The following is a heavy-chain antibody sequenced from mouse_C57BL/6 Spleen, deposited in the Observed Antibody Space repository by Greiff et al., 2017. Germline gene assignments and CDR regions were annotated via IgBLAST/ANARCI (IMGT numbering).Heavy chain of an antibody. D-gene: IGHD1-1*01. V-gene: IGHV1-61*01. J-gene: IGHJ3*01. CDR2: IYPSDSET. CDR1: GYTFTSYW. CDR3: ARSGSSPAWFAY. Sequence: QVQLKQPGAELVRPGSSVKLSCKASGYTFTSYWMDWVKQRPGQGLEWIGNIYPSDSETHYNQKFKDKATLTVDKSSSTAYMQLSSLTSEDSAVYYCARSGSSPAWFAYWGQGTLVTVSA.